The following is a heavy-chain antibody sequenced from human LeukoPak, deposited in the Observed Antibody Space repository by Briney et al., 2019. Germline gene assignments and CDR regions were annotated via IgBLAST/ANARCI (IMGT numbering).Heavy chain of an antibody. V-gene: IGHV4-30-4*08. CDR3: AREATVTAAGAFDI. CDR2: IYYSGST. J-gene: IGHJ3*02. Sequence: SETLSLTCTVSGGSISSGGYYWSWIRQHPGKGLEWIGYIYYSGSTYYNPSLKSRVTMSVDTSKNQFSLKLSSVTAADTAVYYCAREATVTAAGAFDIWGQGTMVTVSS. CDR1: GGSISSGGYY. D-gene: IGHD4-17*01.